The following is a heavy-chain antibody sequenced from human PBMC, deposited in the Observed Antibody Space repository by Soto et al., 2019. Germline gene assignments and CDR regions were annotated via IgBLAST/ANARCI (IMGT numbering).Heavy chain of an antibody. CDR2: ISSSSSYI. D-gene: IGHD6-19*01. CDR3: ARERASGIAVAGMGRAFDI. Sequence: GGSLRLSCAASGFTFSSYSMNWVRQAPGKGLEWVSSISSSSSYIYYADSVKGRFTISRDNAKNSLYLQMNSLRAEDTAVYYCARERASGIAVAGMGRAFDIWGQGTMVTVSS. V-gene: IGHV3-21*01. J-gene: IGHJ3*02. CDR1: GFTFSSYS.